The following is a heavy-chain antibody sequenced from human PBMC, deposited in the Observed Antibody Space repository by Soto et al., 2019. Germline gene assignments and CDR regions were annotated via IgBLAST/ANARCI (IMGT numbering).Heavy chain of an antibody. CDR3: ARHYGDYPIYHFDY. V-gene: IGHV4-39*01. CDR2: IYYSGST. D-gene: IGHD4-17*01. Sequence: SETLSLTCTVSGGSISNSSYYWGWIRQPPGKGLEWIGSIYYSGSTYYNPSLKSRVTISVDTSKNQFSLKLSSVTAADTAVYYCARHYGDYPIYHFDYWGQGTLVNVSS. J-gene: IGHJ4*02. CDR1: GGSISNSSYY.